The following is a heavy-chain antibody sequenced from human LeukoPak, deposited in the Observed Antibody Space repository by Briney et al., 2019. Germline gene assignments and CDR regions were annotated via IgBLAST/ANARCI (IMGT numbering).Heavy chain of an antibody. J-gene: IGHJ4*02. CDR1: GGTFSSYA. CDR2: IIPIFGTA. V-gene: IGHV1-69*05. CDR3: ARGLWLLLALPETPNDY. Sequence: SVKVSCKASGGTFSSYAISWVRQAPGQGLEWMGGIIPIFGTANYAQKLQGRVTMTTDTSTSTAYMELRSLRSDDTAVYYCARGLWLLLALPETPNDYWGQGTLVTVSS. D-gene: IGHD3-22*01.